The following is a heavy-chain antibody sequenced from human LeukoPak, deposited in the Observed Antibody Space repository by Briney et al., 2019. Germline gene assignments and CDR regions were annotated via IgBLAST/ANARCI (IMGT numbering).Heavy chain of an antibody. J-gene: IGHJ4*02. CDR1: GYSIISGSY. Sequence: SETLSLTCTVSGYSIISGSYWAWIRQPPGKGLEWIGHIYHSGTTSYNLSLKSRVTISVDTSNNQFSLKLSSVTAADTAVYYCARGGGWELPFDYWGQGTLVTVSS. V-gene: IGHV4-38-2*02. CDR3: ARGGGWELPFDY. CDR2: IYHSGTT. D-gene: IGHD1-26*01.